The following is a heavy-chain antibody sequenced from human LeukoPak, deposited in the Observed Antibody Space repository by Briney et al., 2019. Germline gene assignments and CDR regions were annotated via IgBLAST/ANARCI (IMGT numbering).Heavy chain of an antibody. CDR3: AKERVPDNYYYYYMDV. CDR1: GFTFSSYA. Sequence: PGGSLRLSCAASGFTFSSYAMSWVRQAPGKGLEWVSAISGSGGSTYYADSVKGRFTISRDNSKNTLYLQVNSLRAEDTAVYYCAKERVPDNYYYYYMDVWGKGTTVTVSS. J-gene: IGHJ6*03. CDR2: ISGSGGST. D-gene: IGHD3-10*02. V-gene: IGHV3-23*01.